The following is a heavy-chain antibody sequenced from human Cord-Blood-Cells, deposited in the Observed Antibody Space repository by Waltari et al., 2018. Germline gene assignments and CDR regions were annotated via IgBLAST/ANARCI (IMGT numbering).Heavy chain of an antibody. CDR3: AKGEAGDLTHLDY. CDR2: ISGSVGRT. Sequence: EVQLLESGGGLVQPGGSLRLSCAASGFTFSSYAMSWVRQAPGKGLEWVSAISGSVGRTYYADSVKGRFTISRDNSKNTLYLQMNSLRAEDTAVYYCAKGEAGDLTHLDYWGQGTLVTVSS. D-gene: IGHD7-27*01. J-gene: IGHJ4*02. CDR1: GFTFSSYA. V-gene: IGHV3-23*01.